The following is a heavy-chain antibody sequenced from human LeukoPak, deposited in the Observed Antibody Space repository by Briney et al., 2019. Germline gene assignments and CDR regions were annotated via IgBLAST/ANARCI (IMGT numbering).Heavy chain of an antibody. Sequence: SVKVSCKASGGTFSSYAISWVRQAPGQGLEWMGGIIPIFGTANYAQKFQGRVTITADESTSTAYMELSSLRSEDTAVYYCARGTRITIFGVVPDDAFDIWGQGTLVAVSS. V-gene: IGHV1-69*01. CDR2: IIPIFGTA. D-gene: IGHD3-3*01. J-gene: IGHJ3*02. CDR1: GGTFSSYA. CDR3: ARGTRITIFGVVPDDAFDI.